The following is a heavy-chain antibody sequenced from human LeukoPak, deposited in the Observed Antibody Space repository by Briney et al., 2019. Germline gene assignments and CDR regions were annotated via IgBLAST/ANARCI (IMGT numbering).Heavy chain of an antibody. V-gene: IGHV1-2*02. CDR1: GYTFTGYY. J-gene: IGHJ4*02. Sequence: GASVKVSCKASGYTFTGYYMHWVRQAPGQGLEWMGWINPNSGGTNYAQKFQGRVTMTRDTSISTAYMELSSLRSEDTAVYYCARGEYRTTQYYDILTGDWGQGTLVTVSS. CDR2: INPNSGGT. D-gene: IGHD3-9*01. CDR3: ARGEYRTTQYYDILTGD.